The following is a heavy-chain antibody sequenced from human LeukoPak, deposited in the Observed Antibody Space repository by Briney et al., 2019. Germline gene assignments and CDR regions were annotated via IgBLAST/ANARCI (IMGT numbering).Heavy chain of an antibody. CDR3: AKNPKRIDFWSGYWSGMDV. Sequence: GGSLRLSCAASGFTFNTYAMSWVRQAPGTGLEWVSSISGSGGSTYYADSVKGRFTISRDNSNNTLYLQINSLRADDTAVYYCAKNPKRIDFWSGYWSGMDVWGQGTTVTVSS. CDR1: GFTFNTYA. D-gene: IGHD3-3*01. V-gene: IGHV3-23*01. CDR2: ISGSGGST. J-gene: IGHJ6*02.